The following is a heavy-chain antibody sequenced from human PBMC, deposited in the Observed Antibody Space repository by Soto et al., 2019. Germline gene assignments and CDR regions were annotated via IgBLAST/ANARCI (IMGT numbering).Heavy chain of an antibody. V-gene: IGHV1-3*01. CDR2: INAGNGNT. Sequence: ASVKVSCKASGYTFTSYAMHWVRQALGQRLEWMGWINAGNGNTKYSQKFQGRVTITRDTSASTAYMELSSLRSEDTAVYYCARDLGYCSSTSCYLDAFDIWGQGTMVTVSS. D-gene: IGHD2-2*01. CDR3: ARDLGYCSSTSCYLDAFDI. J-gene: IGHJ3*02. CDR1: GYTFTSYA.